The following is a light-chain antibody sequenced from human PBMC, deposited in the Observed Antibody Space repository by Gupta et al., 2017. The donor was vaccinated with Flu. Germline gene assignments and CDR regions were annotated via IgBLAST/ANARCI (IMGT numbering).Light chain of an antibody. CDR2: SNN. Sequence: QSVLTQPPSASGTPGQRVTISCSGSSSSIGSNSVYWYQQFLGTAPKLLIYSNNHRPSGVPDRFSGSKSGSSASLAISGLRSEDEADYYCAAWDDSLSGWVFGGGTRLTVL. CDR1: SSSIGSNS. V-gene: IGLV1-47*02. CDR3: AAWDDSLSGWV. J-gene: IGLJ3*02.